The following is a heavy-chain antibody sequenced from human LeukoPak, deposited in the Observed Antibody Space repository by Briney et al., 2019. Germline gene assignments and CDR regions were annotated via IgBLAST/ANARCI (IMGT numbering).Heavy chain of an antibody. CDR2: IYHSGST. V-gene: IGHV4-38-2*02. CDR1: GYSISSGYY. J-gene: IGHJ4*02. Sequence: SETLSLTCTVSGYSISSGYYWGWIRQPPGKGLEWIGSIYHSGSTYYNPSLKSRVTISGDTSKNQFSLNLSSVTATDTAVYYCARGQRFFDYWGQGSLVTVSS. CDR3: ARGQRFFDY.